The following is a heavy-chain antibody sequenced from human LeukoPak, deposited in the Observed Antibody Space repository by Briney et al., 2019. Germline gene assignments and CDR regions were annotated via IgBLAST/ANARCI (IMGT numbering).Heavy chain of an antibody. CDR1: GFSFSDWG. J-gene: IGHJ3*02. Sequence: GGSLRLSCTASGFSFSDWGMHWVRQAPGKGLEWAAVISYDGTNKYYADSMKGRFTISRDNSKNTVSLQMNSLRTEDTAVYYCARPARPRIPSAFDIWGRGTLVTVAS. CDR3: ARPARPRIPSAFDI. V-gene: IGHV3-30*03. CDR2: ISYDGTNK. D-gene: IGHD2-2*01.